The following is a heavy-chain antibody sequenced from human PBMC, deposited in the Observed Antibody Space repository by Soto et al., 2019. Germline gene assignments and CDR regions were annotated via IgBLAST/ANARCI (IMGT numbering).Heavy chain of an antibody. V-gene: IGHV2-5*02. CDR3: AHRVAGGYCSGGSCYSETFDY. CDR1: GFSLSTSGVG. Sequence: SGPTLVKPTQTLTLTCTFSGFSLSTSGVGVGWIRQPPGKALEWLALIYWDDDKRYSPSLKSRLTITKDTSKNQVVLTMTNMDPVDTATYYCAHRVAGGYCSGGSCYSETFDYWGQGTLVTVSS. D-gene: IGHD2-15*01. J-gene: IGHJ4*02. CDR2: IYWDDDK.